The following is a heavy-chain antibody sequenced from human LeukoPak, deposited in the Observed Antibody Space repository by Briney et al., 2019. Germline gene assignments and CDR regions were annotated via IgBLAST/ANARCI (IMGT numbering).Heavy chain of an antibody. D-gene: IGHD5-12*01. CDR3: ARHKVATISPYLFDY. Sequence: SATLSLTCTVSGGSISSSSYYWGWIRQPPGEGLEWIGSIYYSGGTYYNPSLKSRVTISVDTSKNQFSLKLSSVTAADTAVYYCARHKVATISPYLFDYWGQGTLVTVSS. V-gene: IGHV4-39*01. CDR1: GGSISSSSYY. CDR2: IYYSGGT. J-gene: IGHJ4*02.